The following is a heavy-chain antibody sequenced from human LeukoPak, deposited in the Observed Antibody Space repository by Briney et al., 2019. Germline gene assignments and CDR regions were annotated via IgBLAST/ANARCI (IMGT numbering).Heavy chain of an antibody. D-gene: IGHD3-16*01. CDR2: ISPYNGNT. CDR1: GYTFTTYG. V-gene: IGHV1-18*01. CDR3: TPWGGGGQ. J-gene: IGHJ4*02. Sequence: GASVKVSCTASGYTFTTYGITWIRQSPGQGLEWMGWISPYNGNTNYGLKFQGRLTLTTDTATSTAYMELRSLQSDDSSVYYYTPWGGGGQWGQGTLVSVSS.